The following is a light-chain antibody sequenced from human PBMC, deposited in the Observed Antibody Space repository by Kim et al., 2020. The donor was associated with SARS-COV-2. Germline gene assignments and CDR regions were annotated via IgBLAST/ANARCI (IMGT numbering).Light chain of an antibody. CDR1: NIGSSG. J-gene: IGLJ3*02. V-gene: IGLV3-21*04. Sequence: AARIASGGDNIGSSGVHCYQQKPCQAPVLVIHYVRDRPAGIPERFSGSSSGNTAALTISRVEGGDEADDYCQVWDSSSDHRVFGGGTQLTVL. CDR3: QVWDSSSDHRV. CDR2: YVR.